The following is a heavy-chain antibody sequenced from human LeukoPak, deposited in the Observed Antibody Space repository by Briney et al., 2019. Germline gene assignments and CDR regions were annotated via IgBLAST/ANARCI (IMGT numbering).Heavy chain of an antibody. CDR3: ARDRVYDSSGYLGFDP. Sequence: ASVKVSCKASGYTFTSYGISWVRQAPGQGLEWMGWISAYNGNTNYAQKLQGGVTMTTDTSTSTAYMELRSLRSDDTAVYYCARDRVYDSSGYLGFDPWGQGTLVTVSS. D-gene: IGHD3-22*01. CDR2: ISAYNGNT. CDR1: GYTFTSYG. V-gene: IGHV1-18*01. J-gene: IGHJ5*02.